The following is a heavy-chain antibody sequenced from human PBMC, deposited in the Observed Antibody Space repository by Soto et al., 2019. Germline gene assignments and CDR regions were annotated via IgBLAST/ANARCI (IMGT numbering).Heavy chain of an antibody. V-gene: IGHV3-21*01. CDR2: ISSDSNYI. J-gene: IGHJ4*02. CDR1: GFTFSSYS. D-gene: IGHD2-15*01. CDR3: ARVSKGSSGAYYFDY. Sequence: VGSLRLSCAASGFTFSSYSINWVRQAPGKGLEWVSSISSDSNYIYYADSVRGRFTISRDNAKSSLSLQMNSLRAEDTAVYYCARVSKGSSGAYYFDYWGQGTLVTVSS.